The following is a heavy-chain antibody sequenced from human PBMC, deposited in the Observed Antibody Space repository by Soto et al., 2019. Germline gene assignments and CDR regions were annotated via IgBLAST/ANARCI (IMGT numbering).Heavy chain of an antibody. CDR2: INPKRGGT. CDR3: ARDSGIPGRYWYFGL. J-gene: IGHJ2*01. CDR1: GYTFSDYF. V-gene: IGHV1-2*02. Sequence: QVQLVQSGAEVKKPGASVKVSCTTYGYTFSDYFLHWVRQAPGQGPEWMGFINPKRGGTEYAPKSQSRVTMTRDTSSSTVYMYLSGLTSDDTAIYYCARDSGIPGRYWYFGLWGRGTLVTVSS. D-gene: IGHD2-21*01.